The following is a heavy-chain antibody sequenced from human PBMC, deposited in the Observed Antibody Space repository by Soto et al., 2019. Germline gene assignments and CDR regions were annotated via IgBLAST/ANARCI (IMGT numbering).Heavy chain of an antibody. V-gene: IGHV1-18*01. J-gene: IGHJ4*02. D-gene: IGHD3-22*01. CDR3: ATDRTYYDSSGDPEF. Sequence: QVQLVQSGAEVKRPGASVKVSCKASGYTFTNYGISWVRQAPGQGLEWMGWSSTYNGNTLYAQKFQARVTMTTEKATKTAYMELKNLRSDDTALYYCATDRTYYDSSGDPEFWGQGTLVTVSS. CDR1: GYTFTNYG. CDR2: SSTYNGNT.